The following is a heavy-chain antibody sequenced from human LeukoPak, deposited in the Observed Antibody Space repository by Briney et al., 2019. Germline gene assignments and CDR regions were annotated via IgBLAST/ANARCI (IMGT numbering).Heavy chain of an antibody. Sequence: PGGSLRLSCAASGFTFSSYAMSWVRQAPGEGLEWVSAISGSGGSTYYADSVKGRFTISRDNSKNTLYLQMNSLRAEDTALYYCAGDRRTSGWYASWGQGTLVTVSS. V-gene: IGHV3-23*01. D-gene: IGHD6-19*01. J-gene: IGHJ5*02. CDR2: ISGSGGST. CDR3: AGDRRTSGWYAS. CDR1: GFTFSSYA.